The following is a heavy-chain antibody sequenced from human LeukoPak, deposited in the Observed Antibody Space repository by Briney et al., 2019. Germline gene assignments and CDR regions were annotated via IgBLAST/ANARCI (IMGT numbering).Heavy chain of an antibody. V-gene: IGHV1-18*01. J-gene: IGHJ4*02. D-gene: IGHD6-19*01. CDR2: ISAYNGNT. Sequence: ASVKVSCKASGYTFTSYGISWVRQAPGQGLEWMGWISAYNGNTNYAQKLQGRVTMTTDTSTSTAYMELRSLRSDDTAVYYCARDLERATAVAGTAGDYWGQGTLVTVSS. CDR1: GYTFTSYG. CDR3: ARDLERATAVAGTAGDY.